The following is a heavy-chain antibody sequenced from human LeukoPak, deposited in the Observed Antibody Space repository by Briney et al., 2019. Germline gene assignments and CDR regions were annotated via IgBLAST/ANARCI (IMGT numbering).Heavy chain of an antibody. CDR2: ISYDGSNK. D-gene: IGHD3-10*01. CDR1: GFTFSSYA. CDR3: ARGAFASEGAFDI. J-gene: IGHJ3*02. Sequence: GGSLRLSCAASGFTFSSYAMHWVRQAPGKGLEWVAVISYDGSNKYYADSVKGRFTISRDNSKNTLYLQMNSLRAEDTAVYYCARGAFASEGAFDIWGQGTMVTVSS. V-gene: IGHV3-30-3*01.